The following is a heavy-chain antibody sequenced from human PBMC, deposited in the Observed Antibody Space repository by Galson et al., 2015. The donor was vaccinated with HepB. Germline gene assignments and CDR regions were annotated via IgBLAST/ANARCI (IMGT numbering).Heavy chain of an antibody. CDR2: ISYDGSNK. CDR3: AREQWLVSRDGYKESSLDY. CDR1: GFTFSSYA. D-gene: IGHD5-24*01. Sequence: SLRLSCAASGFTFSSYAMHWVRQAPGKGLEWVAVISYDGSNKYYADSVKGRFTISRDNSKNTLYLQMNSLRAEDTAVYYCAREQWLVSRDGYKESSLDYWGQGTLVTVSS. V-gene: IGHV3-30-3*01. J-gene: IGHJ4*02.